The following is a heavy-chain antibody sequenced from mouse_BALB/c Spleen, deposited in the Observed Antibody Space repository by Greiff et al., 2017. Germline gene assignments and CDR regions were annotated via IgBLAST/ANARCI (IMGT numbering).Heavy chain of an antibody. V-gene: IGHV2-9*02. Sequence: VMLVESGPGLVAPSQSLSITCTVSGFSLTSYGVHWVRQPPGKGLEWLGVIWAGGSTNYNSALMSRLSISKDNSKSQVILKMNSLQTDDTAMCCCARDDDFDYWGQGTTLTVSS. J-gene: IGHJ2*01. CDR1: GFSLTSYG. CDR3: ARDDDFDY. CDR2: IWAGGST.